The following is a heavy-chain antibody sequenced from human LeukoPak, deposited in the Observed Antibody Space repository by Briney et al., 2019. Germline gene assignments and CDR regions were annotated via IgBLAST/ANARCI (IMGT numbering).Heavy chain of an antibody. J-gene: IGHJ4*02. CDR1: GGSLSRGEYY. CDR2: IYDIGST. V-gene: IGHV4-30-4*08. D-gene: IGHD3-3*01. Sequence: PSETLSLTCTVSGGSLSRGEYYWSWIRQPPGKGLEWMGYIYDIGSTYYNPSLRSRVTISVDTSTNQFSLKLSSVTAADTAVYYCARGRYDFWSGYQQKRALDYWGQGTLVTVSS. CDR3: ARGRYDFWSGYQQKRALDY.